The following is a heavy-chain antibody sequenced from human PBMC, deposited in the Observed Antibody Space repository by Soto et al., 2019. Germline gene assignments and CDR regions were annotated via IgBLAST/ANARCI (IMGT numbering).Heavy chain of an antibody. V-gene: IGHV3-74*01. D-gene: IGHD6-6*01. CDR3: ATLSAPVDF. CDR1: GMNFGGYW. CDR2: INTDGTST. Sequence: EVYLVESGGKLIQPGGSLRLSCEASGMNFGGYWMHWVRQAPGKGLVWVSEINTDGTSTNYADSLKGRFTISRDNARDTLYLQINSLSVEDTAVYYGATLSAPVDFWGQVTLVTVYS. J-gene: IGHJ4*02.